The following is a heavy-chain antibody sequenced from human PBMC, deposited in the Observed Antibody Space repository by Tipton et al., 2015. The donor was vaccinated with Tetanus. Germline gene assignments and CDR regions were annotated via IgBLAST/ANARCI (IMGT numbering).Heavy chain of an antibody. CDR3: ARAVRGRDVFDV. J-gene: IGHJ3*01. D-gene: IGHD3-10*01. V-gene: IGHV3-9*01. Sequence: SLRLSCVGSGFTFNDFAIHWVRQVSGKGLEWVSAVSGAGGSKVYADSVKGRFTISRDNANNSLYLQMSSLRPEDTALHYCARAVRGRDVFDVWGQGTVVTVSS. CDR2: VSGAGGSK. CDR1: GFTFNDFA.